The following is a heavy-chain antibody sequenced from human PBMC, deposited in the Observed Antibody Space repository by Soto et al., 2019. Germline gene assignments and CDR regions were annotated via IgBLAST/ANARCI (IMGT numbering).Heavy chain of an antibody. CDR3: ARGGYDSSGEEYFQH. V-gene: IGHV4-31*03. Sequence: PSETLSLTCTVSGGSISRSSYYWGWIRQPPGKGLEWIGYIYYSGSTYYNPSLKSRVTISVDTSKNQFSLKLSSVTAADTAVYYCARGGYDSSGEEYFQHWGQGTLVTVSS. CDR2: IYYSGST. CDR1: GGSISRSSYY. D-gene: IGHD3-22*01. J-gene: IGHJ1*01.